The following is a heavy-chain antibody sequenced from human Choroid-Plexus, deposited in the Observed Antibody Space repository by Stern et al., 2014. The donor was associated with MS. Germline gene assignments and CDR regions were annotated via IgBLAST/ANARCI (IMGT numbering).Heavy chain of an antibody. D-gene: IGHD2-8*01. Sequence: VQLVESGGGVVKPGRPLRLSCAASGFTFGSCAMHWVRQAPGKGLEWVAGVSYDGSNKYYADSVKGRFTVSRDNSQNTLYMQMSSLRAEDTAAYYCAKDRQYLTYFFDHWGQGSLVTVSS. CDR1: GFTFGSCA. CDR2: VSYDGSNK. V-gene: IGHV3-30*18. CDR3: AKDRQYLTYFFDH. J-gene: IGHJ5*02.